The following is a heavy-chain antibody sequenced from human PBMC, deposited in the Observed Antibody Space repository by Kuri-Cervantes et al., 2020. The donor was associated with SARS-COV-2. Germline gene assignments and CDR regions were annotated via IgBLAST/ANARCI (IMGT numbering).Heavy chain of an antibody. CDR3: ARIGAKEPLRENGDYYYYYGMDV. Sequence: SVKVSCKASGGTFSSYAISWVRQAPGQGLEWMGGIIPVFGTANYAQKFQGRVTITADESTSTAYMELSSLRSEDTAVYYCARIGAKEPLRENGDYYYYYGMDVWGQGTTVTVSS. D-gene: IGHD1-26*01. V-gene: IGHV1-69*13. J-gene: IGHJ6*02. CDR1: GGTFSSYA. CDR2: IIPVFGTA.